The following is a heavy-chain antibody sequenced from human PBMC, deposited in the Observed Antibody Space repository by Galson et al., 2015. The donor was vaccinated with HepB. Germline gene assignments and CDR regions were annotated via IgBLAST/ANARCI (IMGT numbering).Heavy chain of an antibody. Sequence: SVKVSCKASGGTFSSYAISWVRQAPGQGLEWMGGIIPIFGTANYAQKFQGRVTITADESTSTAYMELSSLRSEDTAVYYCARDPFPFVARDYYDSSGYSLGADAFDIWGQGTMVTVSS. CDR3: ARDPFPFVARDYYDSSGYSLGADAFDI. V-gene: IGHV1-69*13. CDR2: IIPIFGTA. J-gene: IGHJ3*02. CDR1: GGTFSSYA. D-gene: IGHD3-22*01.